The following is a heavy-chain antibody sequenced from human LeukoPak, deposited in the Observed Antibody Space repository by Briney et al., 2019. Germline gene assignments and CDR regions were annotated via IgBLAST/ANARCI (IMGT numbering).Heavy chain of an antibody. V-gene: IGHV1-18*01. Sequence: ASVKVSCTASGYSXTSYGISGVRQAPGQGLEWMGWISAYNGNTNYAQKFQGRVTLTTDTSTSTAYMELWSLRSDDTAVYYCARSDGTRRSHFDYWGQGTLVTVSS. CDR1: GYSXTSYG. CDR2: ISAYNGNT. CDR3: ARSDGTRRSHFDY. J-gene: IGHJ4*02. D-gene: IGHD1-14*01.